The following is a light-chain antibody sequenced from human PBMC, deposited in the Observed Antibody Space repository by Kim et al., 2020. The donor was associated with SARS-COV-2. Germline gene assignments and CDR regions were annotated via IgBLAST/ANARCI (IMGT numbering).Light chain of an antibody. CDR2: GAS. Sequence: LSLFPGERATLSCRASQSVSSSYLSWYQQKPGQAPRLLIDGASTRATGIPARFSGSGSGTDFTLTISSLQPEDFAVYYCQQAYGVFGGGTKVDIK. CDR3: QQAYGV. CDR1: QSVSSSY. V-gene: IGKV3D-7*01. J-gene: IGKJ4*01.